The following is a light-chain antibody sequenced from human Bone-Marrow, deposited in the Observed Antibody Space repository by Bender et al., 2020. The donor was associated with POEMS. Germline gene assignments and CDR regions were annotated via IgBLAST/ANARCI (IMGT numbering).Light chain of an antibody. CDR2: DVN. Sequence: QSALTQPRSVSGSPGQSVTISCTGTSSDVGGYNYVSWYQKHPGKAPRVMIYDVNKRPAGVPDRFSGSKSGNTASLTISGLQAEDEADYYCCSYAGSSRVFGGGTKLTVL. CDR3: CSYAGSSRV. V-gene: IGLV2-11*01. J-gene: IGLJ3*02. CDR1: SSDVGGYNY.